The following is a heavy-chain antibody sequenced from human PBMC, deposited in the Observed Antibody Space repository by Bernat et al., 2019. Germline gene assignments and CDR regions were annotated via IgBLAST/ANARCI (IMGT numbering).Heavy chain of an antibody. CDR2: IYYSGST. V-gene: IGHV4-31*03. J-gene: IGHJ2*01. Sequence: QVQLQESGPGLVKPSQTLSLTCTVSGGSISSGGYYWSWIRQHPGKGLEWIGYIYYSGSTYYNPSLKSRVTISVDTSKNQFSLKLSSVTAADTAVYYCARNSRRSPHYAEKYWYVDLWGRGTLVTVSS. CDR1: GGSISSGGYY. D-gene: IGHD2-2*01. CDR3: ARNSRRSPHYAEKYWYVDL.